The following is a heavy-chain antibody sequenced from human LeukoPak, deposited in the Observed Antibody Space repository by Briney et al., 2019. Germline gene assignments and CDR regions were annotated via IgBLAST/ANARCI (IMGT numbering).Heavy chain of an antibody. D-gene: IGHD3-10*01. CDR2: IRYDENNE. Sequence: GGSLRLSCAASGFIFTNYAMRWVRQAPGKGLEWVAFIRYDENNEYYGDSVKGRFTISRDTSKNTLYLQMNSLRVEDTAVYYCAKEGVRGVTTVLYYYYYMDVWGKGTTVTVSS. V-gene: IGHV3-30*02. J-gene: IGHJ6*03. CDR1: GFIFTNYA. CDR3: AKEGVRGVTTVLYYYYYMDV.